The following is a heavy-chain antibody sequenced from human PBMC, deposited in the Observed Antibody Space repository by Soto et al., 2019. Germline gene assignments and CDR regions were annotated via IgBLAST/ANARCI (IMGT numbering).Heavy chain of an antibody. Sequence: QVQLQESGPGLVKPSETLSLTCTVSGGSISSYYWSWIRQPPGKGLEWIGYIYYSGSTNYNPSLKSPVPISVDTPKTQFSLKLSSVTAADTAVYYCARNGVGATTRANYYYYGMDVWGQGTTVTVSS. J-gene: IGHJ6*02. CDR3: ARNGVGATTRANYYYYGMDV. CDR1: GGSISSYY. CDR2: IYYSGST. D-gene: IGHD1-26*01. V-gene: IGHV4-59*08.